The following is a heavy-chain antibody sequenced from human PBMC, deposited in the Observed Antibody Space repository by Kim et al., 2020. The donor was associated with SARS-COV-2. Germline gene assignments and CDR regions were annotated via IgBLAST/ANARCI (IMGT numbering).Heavy chain of an antibody. CDR2: IKSKTDGGTT. Sequence: GGSLRLSCAASGFTFSNAWMSWVRQAPGKGLEWVGRIKSKTDGGTTDYAAPVKGRFTISRDDSKNTLYLQMNSLKTEDTAVYYCTTAVGAEYYYGSGGTDYWGQGTLVTVSS. V-gene: IGHV3-15*01. CDR3: TTAVGAEYYYGSGGTDY. CDR1: GFTFSNAW. D-gene: IGHD3-10*01. J-gene: IGHJ4*02.